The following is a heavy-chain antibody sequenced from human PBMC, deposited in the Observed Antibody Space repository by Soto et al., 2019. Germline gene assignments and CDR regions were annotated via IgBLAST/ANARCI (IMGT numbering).Heavy chain of an antibody. V-gene: IGHV3-33*01. J-gene: IGHJ5*02. CDR3: ARDSITGTRIRWFDP. D-gene: IGHD1-7*01. CDR2: IWYDGSNK. CDR1: GFTFSSYG. Sequence: GGSLRLSCAASGFTFSSYGMHWVRQAPGKGLEWVAVIWYDGSNKYYADSVKGRFTISRDNSKNTLYLQMNSLRAEDTAVYYCARDSITGTRIRWFDPWGQGTLVTVSS.